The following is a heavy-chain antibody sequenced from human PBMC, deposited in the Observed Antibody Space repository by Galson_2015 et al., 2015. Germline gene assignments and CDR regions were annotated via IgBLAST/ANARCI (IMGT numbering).Heavy chain of an antibody. CDR3: ARGDGYSSGWTL. V-gene: IGHV3-13*01. CDR2: IGTAGDT. CDR1: GFTFSSYD. J-gene: IGHJ4*02. Sequence: SLRLSCAASGFTFSSYDMHWVRQATGKGLEWVSAIGTAGDTYYPGSVKGRFTISRENAKNSLYLQMNSLRAGDTAVYYCARGDGYSSGWTLWGQGTLVTVSS. D-gene: IGHD6-19*01.